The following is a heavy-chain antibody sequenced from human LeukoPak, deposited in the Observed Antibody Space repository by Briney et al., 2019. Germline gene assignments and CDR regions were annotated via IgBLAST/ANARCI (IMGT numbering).Heavy chain of an antibody. V-gene: IGHV1-24*01. Sequence: ASVKVSCKASGGTFSSYAISWVRQAPGQGLEWMGGFDPEDGETIYAQKFQGRVTMTEDTSTDTAYMELSSLRSEDTAVYYCATSLVGAASPGHFDYWGQGTLVTVSS. CDR2: FDPEDGET. CDR3: ATSLVGAASPGHFDY. J-gene: IGHJ4*02. CDR1: GGTFSSYA. D-gene: IGHD1-26*01.